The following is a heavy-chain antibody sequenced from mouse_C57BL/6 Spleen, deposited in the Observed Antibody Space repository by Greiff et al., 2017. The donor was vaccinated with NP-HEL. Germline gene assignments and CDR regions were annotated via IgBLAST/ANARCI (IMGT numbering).Heavy chain of an antibody. D-gene: IGHD2-1*01. CDR2: INPSNGGT. CDR3: ARFGGYYGNLWYFDY. CDR1: GYTFTSYW. Sequence: QVQLQQPGTELVKPGASVKLSCKASGYTFTSYWMHWVKQRPGQGLEWIGNINPSNGGTNYNEKFKSKATLTVDKSSSTAYMQLSSLTSEDSSVYYCARFGGYYGNLWYFDYWGQGTTLTVSS. V-gene: IGHV1-53*01. J-gene: IGHJ2*01.